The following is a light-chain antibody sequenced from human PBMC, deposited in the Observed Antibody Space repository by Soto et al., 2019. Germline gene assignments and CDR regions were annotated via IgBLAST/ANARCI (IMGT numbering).Light chain of an antibody. Sequence: QCSLTQPSSLSGSPGQSITISCTGTISDVGGYNYVSWYQQHPGKAPKLMIYEVSNRPSGVSNRFSGSKSGNTASLTISGLQAEDEADYYCSSYTSSSTWVFGGGTKVNVL. CDR1: ISDVGGYNY. J-gene: IGLJ3*02. CDR2: EVS. V-gene: IGLV2-14*01. CDR3: SSYTSSSTWV.